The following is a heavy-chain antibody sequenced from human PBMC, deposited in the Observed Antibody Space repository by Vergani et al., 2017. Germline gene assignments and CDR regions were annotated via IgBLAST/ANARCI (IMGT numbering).Heavy chain of an antibody. J-gene: IGHJ1*01. CDR2: IYYSGSS. D-gene: IGHD3-10*01. CDR3: ARQDEELLWFGEH. CDR1: GASIRSSNYY. V-gene: IGHV4-39*01. Sequence: QLQLQESGPGLVKPSATLSLTCSVSGASIRSSNYYWGWIRQPPGKGLEWIASIYYSGSSYYNPSLKSRVTISVDTSKNQFSLKLSSVTAADTAVYYCARQDEELLWFGEHWGQGTLVTVSS.